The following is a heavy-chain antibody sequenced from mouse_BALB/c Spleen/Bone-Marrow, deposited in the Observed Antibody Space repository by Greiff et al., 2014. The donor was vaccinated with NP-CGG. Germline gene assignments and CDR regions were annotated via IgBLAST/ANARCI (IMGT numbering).Heavy chain of an antibody. CDR3: ARSYGNWYFDV. D-gene: IGHD2-10*02. CDR2: IYPYNGGT. J-gene: IGHJ1*01. Sequence: DVQLQESGPELVKPGASVKISCKASGYTFTDYNMHWVKQSHGKSLEWIGYIYPYNGGTGYNQKFKSKATLTVGNSSSTAYMELRSLTSEDSAVYYCARSYGNWYFDVWGAGTTVTVSS. CDR1: GYTFTDYN. V-gene: IGHV1S29*02.